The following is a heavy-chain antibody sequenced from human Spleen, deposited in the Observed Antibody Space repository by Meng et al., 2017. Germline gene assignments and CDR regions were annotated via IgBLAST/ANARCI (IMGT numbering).Heavy chain of an antibody. V-gene: IGHV4-34*01. CDR1: GGSFSGYY. Sequence: QVQLQQWGAGLLKPSETLSLTCAVYGGSFSGYYWSWIRQPPGKGLEWIGSIYYSGSTYYNPSLKSRLTISVDTSKSQFSLKLRSVTAADTAVYYCATDKGYFDYWGQGTLVTVSS. CDR3: ATDKGYFDY. J-gene: IGHJ4*02. CDR2: IYYSGST.